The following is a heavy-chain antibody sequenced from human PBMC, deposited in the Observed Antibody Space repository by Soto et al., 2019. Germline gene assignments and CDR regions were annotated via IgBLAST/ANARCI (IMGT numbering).Heavy chain of an antibody. CDR1: GYSFTSYW. V-gene: IGHV5-51*01. Sequence: PGESLKISCKGSGYSFTSYWIGWVRQMPGKGLEWMGIIYPGNSDTRYSPSFQGQVTISADKSISTAYLQWGSLKASDTAMYYCACIYSGRDRVFDYWGQGTLVTVSS. D-gene: IGHD5-12*01. J-gene: IGHJ4*02. CDR2: IYPGNSDT. CDR3: ACIYSGRDRVFDY.